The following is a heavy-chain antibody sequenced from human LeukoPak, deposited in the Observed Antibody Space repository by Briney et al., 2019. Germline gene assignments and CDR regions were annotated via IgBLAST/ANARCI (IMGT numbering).Heavy chain of an antibody. CDR1: GGSFSGYY. CDR3: ARAFLFYGDYGRLHFDY. CDR2: INHSGST. J-gene: IGHJ4*02. V-gene: IGHV4-34*01. D-gene: IGHD4-17*01. Sequence: SETLSLTCAVYGGSFSGYYWSWIRQPPGKGLEWIGEINHSGSTNYNPSLKSRVTISVDTSKNQFSLKLSSVTAADTAVCYCARAFLFYGDYGRLHFDYWGQGTLVTVSS.